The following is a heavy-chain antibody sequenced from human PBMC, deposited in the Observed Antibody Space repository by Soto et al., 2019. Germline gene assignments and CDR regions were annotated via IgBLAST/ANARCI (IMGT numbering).Heavy chain of an antibody. CDR2: IYYSGST. CDR3: ARESNSSGWTGPDY. CDR1: GGSIGNLY. V-gene: IGHV4-59*12. J-gene: IGHJ4*02. D-gene: IGHD6-19*01. Sequence: SETLSLTCTVSGGSIGNLYWSWIRQPPGKGLEWIGYIYYSGSTNYNPSLKSRVTISVDTSKNQFSLKLSSVTAADTAVYYCARESNSSGWTGPDYWGQGTLVTVSS.